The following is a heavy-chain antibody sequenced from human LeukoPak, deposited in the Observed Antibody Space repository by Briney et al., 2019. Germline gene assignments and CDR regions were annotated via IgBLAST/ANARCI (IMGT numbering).Heavy chain of an antibody. J-gene: IGHJ4*02. D-gene: IGHD2-15*01. V-gene: IGHV4-59*08. CDR1: GASMSRYY. Sequence: SETLSLTCTVSGASMSRYYWSWIRQSPGKGLEWIGYIYYSGTTKYNPSLQSRVTISLETSKNQFSLRLISVTAADTAVYYCGRPKDMSMVTVDHWGQGTLVTVSS. CDR3: GRPKDMSMVTVDH. CDR2: IYYSGTT.